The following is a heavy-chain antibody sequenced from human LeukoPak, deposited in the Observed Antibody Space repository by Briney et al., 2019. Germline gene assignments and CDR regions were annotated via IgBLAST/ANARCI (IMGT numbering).Heavy chain of an antibody. CDR3: ASGWTFSGGSCYSGDY. J-gene: IGHJ4*02. CDR1: GGTFSSYA. V-gene: IGHV1-69*06. CDR2: IIPIFGTA. Sequence: SVKVSCKASGGTFSSYAISWVRQAPGQGLEWMGGIIPIFGTANYAQKFQGRVTITADKSTSTAYMELSSLRSEDTAVYYCASGWTFSGGSCYSGDYWGQGTVVTVSS. D-gene: IGHD2-15*01.